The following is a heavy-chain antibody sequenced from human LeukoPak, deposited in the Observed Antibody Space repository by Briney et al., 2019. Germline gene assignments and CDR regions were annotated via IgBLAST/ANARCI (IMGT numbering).Heavy chain of an antibody. V-gene: IGHV5-10-1*01. CDR1: GYSFTTHR. D-gene: IGHD3-22*01. CDR3: ATTSRYYDGSGYDY. CDR2: IDPSDSYT. Sequence: GESLKISCKGSGYSFTTHRISWVRQMPGQGLEWMGRIDPSDSYTNFSPSFQGRVTISVDRSVSTAYLQWSSLKASDTAMYYCATTSRYYDGSGYDYWGQGTLVTVSS. J-gene: IGHJ4*02.